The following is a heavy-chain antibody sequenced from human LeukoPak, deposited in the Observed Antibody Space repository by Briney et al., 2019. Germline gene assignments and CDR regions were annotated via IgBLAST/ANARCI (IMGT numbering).Heavy chain of an antibody. CDR3: VRVSRIDYGANPEGDV. J-gene: IGHJ6*04. D-gene: IGHD4/OR15-4a*01. V-gene: IGHV4-4*07. CDR2: KSVSGHT. CDR1: GGSISNYY. Sequence: SETLSLTCTVSGGSISNYYWNWVRQPAGKGLEWIGRKSVSGHTNYRSSLESRVTMSVDTSKNQFSLRLNSVTTADTAVYYCVRVSRIDYGANPEGDVWGKGITVIVSS.